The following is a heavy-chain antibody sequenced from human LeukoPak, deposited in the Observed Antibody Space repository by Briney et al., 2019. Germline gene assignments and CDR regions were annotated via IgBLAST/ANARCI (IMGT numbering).Heavy chain of an antibody. CDR1: GDSFSSVSYD. V-gene: IGHV4-39*01. D-gene: IGHD3-16*02. Sequence: SDTLSLTCTVSGDSFSSVSYDWGWIRQPPGKGLEWIGSIYYSGSTYYNPSLRDRVTISVDTSNNQFSLELSSVTAADTAVYYCARFVWGSYRYGHYWGQGTLVTVSS. J-gene: IGHJ4*02. CDR2: IYYSGST. CDR3: ARFVWGSYRYGHY.